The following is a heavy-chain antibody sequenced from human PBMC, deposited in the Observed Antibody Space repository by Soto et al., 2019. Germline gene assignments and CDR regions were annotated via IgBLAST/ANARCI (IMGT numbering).Heavy chain of an antibody. V-gene: IGHV1-69*12. D-gene: IGHD2-21*01. J-gene: IGHJ4*02. Sequence: QVQLVQSGAEVKKPGSSVKVSCKASGGTFSSYAISWVRQAPGQGLEWMGGIIPIFGTANYAQKFQGRVTITADESTSTAYMELSSLRSEDTAVYYCARLAAGGDGYNTANYFDYWGQGTLVTVSS. CDR2: IIPIFGTA. CDR1: GGTFSSYA. CDR3: ARLAAGGDGYNTANYFDY.